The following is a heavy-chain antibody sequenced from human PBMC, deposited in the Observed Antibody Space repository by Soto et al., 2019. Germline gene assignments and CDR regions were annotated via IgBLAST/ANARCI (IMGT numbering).Heavy chain of an antibody. D-gene: IGHD6-13*01. CDR1: GYSFSTYW. CDR3: ATWEVSSWFDF. CDR2: IDPSDSYT. Sequence: GESLKISCKVSGYSFSTYWITWVRQMPGKGLEWMGRIDPSDSYTNYSPSFQGHVTISADKSINSVYLQWSSLKASDTATYYCATWEVSSWFDFWGQGTLVTVSS. V-gene: IGHV5-10-1*01. J-gene: IGHJ4*02.